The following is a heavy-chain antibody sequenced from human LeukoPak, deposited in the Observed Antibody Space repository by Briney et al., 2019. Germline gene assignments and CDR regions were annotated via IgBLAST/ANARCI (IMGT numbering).Heavy chain of an antibody. J-gene: IGHJ6*02. CDR3: ARVRRLGYYYYGMDV. Sequence: GGSLRLSCAASGFTFSSYGMHWVRQAPGKGLEWVAVISYDGSNKYYADSVKGRFTISRDNSMNTVYLQMNSLRAEDTAVYYCARVRRLGYYYYGMDVWGQETTVTVSS. CDR1: GFTFSSYG. D-gene: IGHD6-6*01. V-gene: IGHV3-30*03. CDR2: ISYDGSNK.